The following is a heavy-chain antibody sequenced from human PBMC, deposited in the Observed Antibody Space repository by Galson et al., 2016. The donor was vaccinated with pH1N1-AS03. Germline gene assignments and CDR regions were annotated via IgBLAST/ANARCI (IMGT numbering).Heavy chain of an antibody. V-gene: IGHV3-64*01. CDR1: GFTFSSYA. CDR3: ARGPVSYANYWFPPPDY. J-gene: IGHJ4*02. Sequence: SLRLSCAVGGFTFSSYAMFWVRQAPGKGLEYVSAISGNGFSTYYANSVKDRFTVSRDNSKNTLYLQMGSLRVEDMAVYYCARGPVSYANYWFPPPDYWGQGTQVTVSS. CDR2: ISGNGFST. D-gene: IGHD4/OR15-4a*01.